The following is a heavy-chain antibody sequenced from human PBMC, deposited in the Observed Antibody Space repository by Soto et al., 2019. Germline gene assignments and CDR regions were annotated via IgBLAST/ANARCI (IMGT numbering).Heavy chain of an antibody. CDR3: AKDLHTSSSEWRYYFGMDV. CDR2: ITGTGGKT. J-gene: IGHJ6*02. D-gene: IGHD6-6*01. CDR1: GFTFSGYA. Sequence: VGSLRLSCAASGFTFSGYAMRWVRQAPGKGLEWVSTITGTGGKTYYAGSVKGRFTISRDNSKNTMYLQINSLTAEDTAVYYCAKDLHTSSSEWRYYFGMDVWGQGTTVTVSS. V-gene: IGHV3-23*01.